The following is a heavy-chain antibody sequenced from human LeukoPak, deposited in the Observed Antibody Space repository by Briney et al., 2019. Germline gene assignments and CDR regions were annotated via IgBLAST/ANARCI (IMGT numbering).Heavy chain of an antibody. Sequence: GASLRLSCAASGFTFDTYAMTWVRQAPGKGLEWVSSISSGGTYIYYAESVRGRSTISRDNTKNFLYLQLSTLRVEDTAVYYCARDGRGGYLDSWGQGTLVIVSS. D-gene: IGHD2-15*01. V-gene: IGHV3-21*01. J-gene: IGHJ4*02. CDR1: GFTFDTYA. CDR2: ISSGGTYI. CDR3: ARDGRGGYLDS.